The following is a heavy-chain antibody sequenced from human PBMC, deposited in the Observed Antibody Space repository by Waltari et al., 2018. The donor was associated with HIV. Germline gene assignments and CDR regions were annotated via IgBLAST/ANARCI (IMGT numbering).Heavy chain of an antibody. D-gene: IGHD3-16*01. Sequence: EVHLEQSGENLVQPGGSLRLSCAASGFPFDTYAMNWVRRAPGKRLGMVSGMCGRGDITYSAASVKGRFTISRDNSKNTVFLQMRSLRAEDTAVYYCAKDLGDYVWGMFTGAHFDSWGQGTLVTVSS. CDR2: MCGRGDIT. CDR1: GFPFDTYA. V-gene: IGHV3-23*04. CDR3: AKDLGDYVWGMFTGAHFDS. J-gene: IGHJ5*01.